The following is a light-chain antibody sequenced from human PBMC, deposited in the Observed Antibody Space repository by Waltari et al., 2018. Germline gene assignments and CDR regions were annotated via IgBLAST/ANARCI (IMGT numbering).Light chain of an antibody. CDR2: DVS. J-gene: IGLJ3*02. V-gene: IGLV2-14*01. CDR3: SSYTSSSTWV. CDR1: SSDVGGYNY. Sequence: QSALTQPASVSGSPGHSITISCTGTSSDVGGYNYVSWYQKHPGKAPKLMIYDVSNRHSGVANRFSGSKSGNTASLTISGLQAEDEADYYCSSYTSSSTWVFGGGTKLTVL.